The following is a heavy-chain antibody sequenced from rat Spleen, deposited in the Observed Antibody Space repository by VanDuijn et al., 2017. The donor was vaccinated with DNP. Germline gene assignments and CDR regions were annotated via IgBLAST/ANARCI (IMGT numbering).Heavy chain of an antibody. CDR2: ISYDGGST. D-gene: IGHD3-2*01. J-gene: IGHJ2*01. CDR3: TTLWGDY. V-gene: IGHV5-20*01. CDR1: GFTFSDYY. Sequence: EVQLVESGGGLVQPGRSLKLSCAASGFTFSDYYLAWVRQAPTKGLEWVAYISYDGGSTYHGDSVKGRFTISRDNAKSSLYLQMDSLRSEDTATYYCTTLWGDYWGQGVMVTVSS.